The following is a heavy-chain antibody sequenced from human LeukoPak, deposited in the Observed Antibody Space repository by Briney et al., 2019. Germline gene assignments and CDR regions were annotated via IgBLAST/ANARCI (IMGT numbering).Heavy chain of an antibody. J-gene: IGHJ3*02. CDR3: ARDRQLARPSWDAFDI. Sequence: SQTLSLTSALPGDTLSSNSAAWNWTRQPPTRGHEWLGRKYYRSNLYNDYAVSVKSQITINPDTSKNQCSLQLNSVAPEDTAVYYCARDRQLARPSWDAFDICGQGTMVTVSS. CDR1: GDTLSSNSAA. V-gene: IGHV6-1*01. CDR2: KYYRSNLYN. D-gene: IGHD6-13*01.